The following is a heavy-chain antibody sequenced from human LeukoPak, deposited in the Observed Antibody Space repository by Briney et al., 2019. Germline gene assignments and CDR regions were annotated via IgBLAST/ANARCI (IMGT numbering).Heavy chain of an antibody. Sequence: GGSLRLSCAASGFTFNSYGMHWVRQAPGKGLEWVSSISSSSGYIYYADSVKGRFTISRDNAKNSLYLQMNSLRAEDTAVYYCAGYYSNYAHWGQGTLVTVSS. CDR2: ISSSSGYI. D-gene: IGHD4-11*01. CDR3: AGYYSNYAH. CDR1: GFTFNSYG. J-gene: IGHJ4*02. V-gene: IGHV3-21*01.